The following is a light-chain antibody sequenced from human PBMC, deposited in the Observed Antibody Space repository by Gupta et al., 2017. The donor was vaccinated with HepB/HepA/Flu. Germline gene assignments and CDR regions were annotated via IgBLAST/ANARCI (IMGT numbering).Light chain of an antibody. CDR1: SPTIGNNP. CDR2: SNN. V-gene: IGLV1-44*01. CDR3: AAWDDSLNGWV. Sequence: QSVLAEPPPASGTPGDRATILSSGRSPTIGNNPINWYQQLPGTAPKLLIYSNNQRPSGVPNRFSGSKSATTASLAISGLQSEDEDDYYCAAWDDSLNGWVFGGGTKLTVL. J-gene: IGLJ3*02.